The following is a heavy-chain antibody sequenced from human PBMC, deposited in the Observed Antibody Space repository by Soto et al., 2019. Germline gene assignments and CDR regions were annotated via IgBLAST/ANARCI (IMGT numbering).Heavy chain of an antibody. CDR1: GGSISSGGYS. CDR2: IYHSGST. V-gene: IGHV4-30-2*01. CDR3: TAGGGLPRYS. J-gene: IGHJ4*02. D-gene: IGHD5-12*01. Sequence: QLQLQESGSGLVKPSQTLSLTCAVSGGSISSGGYSWSWIRQPPGKGLEWIGYIYHSGSTYYNPSLKSRVTISVDRSKNQFSLKLSSETAADAAVYYCTAGGGLPRYSWGQGTLVTVSS.